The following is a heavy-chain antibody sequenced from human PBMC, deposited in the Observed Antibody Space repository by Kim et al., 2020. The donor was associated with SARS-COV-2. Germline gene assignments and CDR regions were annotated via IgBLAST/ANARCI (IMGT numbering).Heavy chain of an antibody. CDR2: ISSSGSTI. D-gene: IGHD3-9*01. CDR1: GFTFSDYY. Sequence: GGSLRLSCAASGFTFSDYYMSWIRQAPGKGLEWVSYISSSGSTIYYADSVKGRFTISRDNAKNSLYLQMNSLRAEDTAVYYCARDYYDILTGYRHAFDIWGQGTMVTVSS. V-gene: IGHV3-11*04. CDR3: ARDYYDILTGYRHAFDI. J-gene: IGHJ3*02.